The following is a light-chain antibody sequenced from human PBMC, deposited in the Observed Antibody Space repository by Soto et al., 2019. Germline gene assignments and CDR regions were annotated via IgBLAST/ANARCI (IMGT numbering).Light chain of an antibody. CDR3: HQRQSWPRT. J-gene: IGKJ1*01. Sequence: DIQMTQSPSSVSASIGDTVTITCLASQDINVYLNWYQQKPGEVPKLLIYSASSLHSGVPSRFTGSGSETDFTLTIRSLQPEDFATYYCHQRQSWPRTFGQGTKVDIK. V-gene: IGKV1-39*01. CDR1: QDINVY. CDR2: SAS.